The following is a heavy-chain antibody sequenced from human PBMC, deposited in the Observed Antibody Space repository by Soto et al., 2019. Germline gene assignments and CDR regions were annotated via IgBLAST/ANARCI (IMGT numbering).Heavy chain of an antibody. J-gene: IGHJ4*02. V-gene: IGHV1-69*12. CDR1: GGTFSSDA. Sequence: QVPLVQSGAEVKKPGSSVKVSCKTSGGTFSSDATSWVRQAPGQGLEWMGGIIPIFGTANYTQKFQGTVTITADESTSIVYREPSSLRSQDTAVYYCARRRRAGYNYLDYFDYWCQGTLVTFPA. D-gene: IGHD5-12*01. CDR3: ARRRRAGYNYLDYFDY. CDR2: IIPIFGTA.